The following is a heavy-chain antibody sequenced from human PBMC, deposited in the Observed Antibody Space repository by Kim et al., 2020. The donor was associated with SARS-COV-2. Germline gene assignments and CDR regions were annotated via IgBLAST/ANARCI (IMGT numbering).Heavy chain of an antibody. D-gene: IGHD5-12*01. CDR2: INPNSGGT. CDR3: AREGGYDPDYYYYYGMDV. J-gene: IGHJ6*02. CDR1: GYTFTGYY. V-gene: IGHV1-2*04. Sequence: ASVKVSRKASGYTFTGYYMHWVRQAPGQGLEWMGWINPNSGGTNYAQKFQGWVTMTRDTSISTAYMELSRLRSDDTAVYYCAREGGYDPDYYYYYGMDVWGQGTTVTVSS.